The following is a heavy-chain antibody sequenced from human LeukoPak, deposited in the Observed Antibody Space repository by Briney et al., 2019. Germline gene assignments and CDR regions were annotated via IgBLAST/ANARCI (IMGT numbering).Heavy chain of an antibody. CDR3: ARIGTTTRGPAGLDV. D-gene: IGHD2/OR15-2a*01. Sequence: VGSLRLSCAASGFTFSSYEMNWVRQAPGKGLEWVSYIASGGGANRFYSESVKGRFTISRDNAKNSLYLHMNSLRAEDTGVYYCARIGTTTRGPAGLDVWGQGTTVTVSS. J-gene: IGHJ6*02. V-gene: IGHV3-48*03. CDR1: GFTFSSYE. CDR2: IASGGGANR.